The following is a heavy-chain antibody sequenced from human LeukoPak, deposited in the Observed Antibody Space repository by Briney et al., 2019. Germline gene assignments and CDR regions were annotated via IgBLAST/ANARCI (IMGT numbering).Heavy chain of an antibody. Sequence: PGGSLRLSCAASGFTFSSYGMHWVRQAPGKGLEWVAVIWYDGSNKYYADSVKGRFTISRDNSKNTLYLQMDSLRAEDTAVYYCAKGQRGYSYVKLFDYWGQGTLVTVSS. CDR3: AKGQRGYSYVKLFDY. V-gene: IGHV3-33*06. CDR1: GFTFSSYG. CDR2: IWYDGSNK. D-gene: IGHD5-18*01. J-gene: IGHJ4*02.